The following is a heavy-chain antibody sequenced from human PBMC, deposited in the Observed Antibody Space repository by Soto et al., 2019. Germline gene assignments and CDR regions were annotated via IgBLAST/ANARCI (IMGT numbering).Heavy chain of an antibody. D-gene: IGHD6-19*01. CDR1: GGSFSPYF. V-gene: IGHV4-34*01. CDR3: ARLASGWQYYYFDF. Sequence: QVQLQQWGAGLLKPSETLSLTCAVYGGSFSPYFWSWIRQPPGKGLEWIGEINHSGSTNYNPSLTRRATLSVDTSKTQVALKLTSVTAAATAVYYCARLASGWQYYYFDFWGRGTPVTVSS. J-gene: IGHJ2*01. CDR2: INHSGST.